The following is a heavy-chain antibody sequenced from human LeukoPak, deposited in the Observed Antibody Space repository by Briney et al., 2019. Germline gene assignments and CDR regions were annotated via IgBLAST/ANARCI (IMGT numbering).Heavy chain of an antibody. D-gene: IGHD3-22*01. Sequence: SETLSLTCTVSGGSISSSSYYWGWVRQPPGKGLEWIGSIYYSGSTYYNPTLKSRVTISVDTSKNQFSLKLSSVTAADTAVYYCARGVYYDSSGYYSSVDYYYYMDVWGKGTTVTISS. V-gene: IGHV4-39*07. CDR3: ARGVYYDSSGYYSSVDYYYYMDV. J-gene: IGHJ6*03. CDR2: IYYSGST. CDR1: GGSISSSSYY.